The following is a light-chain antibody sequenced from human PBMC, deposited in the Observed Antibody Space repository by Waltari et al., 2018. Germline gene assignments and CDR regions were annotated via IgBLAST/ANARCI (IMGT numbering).Light chain of an antibody. V-gene: IGKV2-28*01. J-gene: IGKJ1*01. Sequence: DIVMTQSPLSLAVTPGELASISCKSSQSLSHVRGYNYLDWYVQKPGQSPQLLIYLGSNRAAGVPDRFSGSESGTDFTLKISRVEADDVGVYYCMQALQTPRTFGQGTKVEI. CDR1: QSLSHVRGYNY. CDR2: LGS. CDR3: MQALQTPRT.